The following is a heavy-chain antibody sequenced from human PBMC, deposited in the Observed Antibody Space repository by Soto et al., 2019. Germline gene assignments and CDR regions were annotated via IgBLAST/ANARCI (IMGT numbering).Heavy chain of an antibody. D-gene: IGHD6-25*01. CDR2: ISAYNGNT. J-gene: IGHJ5*02. CDR3: ARVRSAVWEFDH. Sequence: ASVKVSCKASGYTFTSYGISWVRQAPGQGLEWMGWISAYNGNTNYAQKLQGRVTMTTDTSTSTAYMELRSLSSDDTAVYYCARVRSAVWEFDHWGQGTLVTVSS. CDR1: GYTFTSYG. V-gene: IGHV1-18*01.